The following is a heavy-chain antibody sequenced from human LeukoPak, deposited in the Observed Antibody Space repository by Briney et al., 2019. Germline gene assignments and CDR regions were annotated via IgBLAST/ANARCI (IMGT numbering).Heavy chain of an antibody. J-gene: IGHJ4*02. D-gene: IGHD1-20*01. V-gene: IGHV3-74*03. CDR1: GFSFSTSW. CDR2: IDPDGTMT. Sequence: GGSLRLSCAASGFSFSTSWMHWVRQAPGKGLMWVSRIDPDGTMTTYLDSVKGRFTISRDNAKNTLYLQMNSLRVEDTAVYYCVRALTGFDDFWGQGTLVTVSS. CDR3: VRALTGFDDF.